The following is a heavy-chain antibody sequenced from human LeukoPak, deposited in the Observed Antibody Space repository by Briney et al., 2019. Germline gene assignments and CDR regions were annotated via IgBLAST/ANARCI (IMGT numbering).Heavy chain of an antibody. CDR3: ARVYYGQGAFDI. CDR2: ISSSSSYI. Sequence: GGSLRLSCAASGFTFSSYSMNWVRQAPGKGLEWVSSISSSSSYIFYADSVKGRFTISRDNAKSSLYLQMNSLRAEDTAVYYCARVYYGQGAFDIWGQGTMVTVSS. D-gene: IGHD3-10*01. V-gene: IGHV3-21*01. J-gene: IGHJ3*02. CDR1: GFTFSSYS.